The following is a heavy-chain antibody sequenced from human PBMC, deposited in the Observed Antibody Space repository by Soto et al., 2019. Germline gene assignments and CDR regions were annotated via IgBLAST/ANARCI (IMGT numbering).Heavy chain of an antibody. CDR2: ISTGGDRI. CDR3: TKSADSAGWGVAF. CDR1: GFMFDSYA. V-gene: IGHV3-48*02. J-gene: IGHJ4*02. D-gene: IGHD3-10*01. Sequence: EVQLVESGGGLVQPGGSLRLSCVASGFMFDSYAMNWVRQAPGKGLEWVSYISTGGDRIYYAESLKGRITISRDNARNPLSLQMNILSDEDTAVYYCTKSADSAGWGVAFWGQGTLVTASS.